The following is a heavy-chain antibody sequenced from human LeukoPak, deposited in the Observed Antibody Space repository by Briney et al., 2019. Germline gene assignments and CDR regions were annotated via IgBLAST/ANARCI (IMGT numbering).Heavy chain of an antibody. CDR2: INPSGGST. CDR1: GYTFSSYY. J-gene: IGHJ5*02. Sequence: ASVKVSCKASGYTFSSYYMHWVRQAPGQGLEWMGIINPSGGSTSYAQKFQGRVTMTRDMSTRTVYMELSSLRYEDTAVYYCARLGENGLLTGYFYPWGQGTMVTVSS. V-gene: IGHV1-46*01. CDR3: ARLGENGLLTGYFYP. D-gene: IGHD3-9*01.